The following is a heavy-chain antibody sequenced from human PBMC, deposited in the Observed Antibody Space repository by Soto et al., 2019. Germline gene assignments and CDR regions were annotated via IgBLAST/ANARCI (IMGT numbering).Heavy chain of an antibody. J-gene: IGHJ5*02. CDR1: GFTFSSYS. CDR3: ARAPPMAGAGSSWFDP. CDR2: ISSSSSTI. D-gene: IGHD6-13*01. Sequence: GGSLRLSCAASGFTFSSYSMNWVRQAPGKGLEWVSYISSSSSTIYYADSVKGRFTISRDNAKNSMYLQMNSLRAEDTAVYYCARAPPMAGAGSSWFDPWGQGTLVTVSS. V-gene: IGHV3-48*04.